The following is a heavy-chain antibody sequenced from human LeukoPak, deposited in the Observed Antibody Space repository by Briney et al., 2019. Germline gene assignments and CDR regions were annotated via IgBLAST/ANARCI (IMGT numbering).Heavy chain of an antibody. Sequence: PGGSLRLSCAASGLTFSSYAMHWVPQAPGKGAGSVAVISSEGSNKYYAVSVKGRFTTSRDNSKITLYLQMNSLRAEDTAGYYCARERGYYDSSGYYDGGFDYWGQGTLVTVSS. CDR3: ARERGYYDSSGYYDGGFDY. V-gene: IGHV3-30*04. CDR1: GLTFSSYA. CDR2: ISSEGSNK. J-gene: IGHJ4*02. D-gene: IGHD3-22*01.